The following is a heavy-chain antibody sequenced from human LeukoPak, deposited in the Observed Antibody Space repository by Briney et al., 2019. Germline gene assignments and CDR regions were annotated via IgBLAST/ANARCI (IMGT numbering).Heavy chain of an antibody. CDR1: EFTFSSYS. V-gene: IGHV4-34*01. CDR2: INHSGST. CDR3: ARDPMRYCSSTSCPRRNWFDP. Sequence: GSLRLSCAASEFTFSSYSMNWVRQPPGKGLEWIGEINHSGSTNYNPSLKSRVTISVDTSKNQFSLKLSSVTAADTAVYYCARDPMRYCSSTSCPRRNWFDPWGQGTLVTVSS. D-gene: IGHD2-2*01. J-gene: IGHJ5*02.